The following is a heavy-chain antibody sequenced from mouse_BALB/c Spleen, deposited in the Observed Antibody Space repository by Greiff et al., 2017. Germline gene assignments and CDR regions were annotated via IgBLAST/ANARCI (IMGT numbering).Heavy chain of an antibody. J-gene: IGHJ4*01. CDR1: GFTFTDYY. CDR3: ASLYDGYYPYAMDD. CDR2: IRNKANGSTT. V-gene: IGHV7-3*02. Sequence: DVQLVESGGGLVQPGGSLRLSCAASGFTFTDYYMCWVRQPPGKALEWLGFIRNKANGSTTEYSVSVKGRFTISRDNTQSILYLQMNTLRAEDSATYICASLYDGYYPYAMDDWGQGTSVTVSS. D-gene: IGHD2-3*01.